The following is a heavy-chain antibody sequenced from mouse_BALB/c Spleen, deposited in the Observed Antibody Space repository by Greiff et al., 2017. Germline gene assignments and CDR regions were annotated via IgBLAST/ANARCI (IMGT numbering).Heavy chain of an antibody. Sequence: QVQLKESGAELMKPGASVKISCKATGYTFSSYWIEWVKQRPGHGLEWIGEILPGSGSTNYNEKFKGKATFTADTSSNTAYMQLSSLTSEDSAVYYCARRGGYGNHFDDWGQGTTLTVSS. CDR2: ILPGSGST. CDR1: GYTFSSYW. CDR3: ARRGGYGNHFDD. J-gene: IGHJ2*01. D-gene: IGHD2-1*01. V-gene: IGHV1-9*01.